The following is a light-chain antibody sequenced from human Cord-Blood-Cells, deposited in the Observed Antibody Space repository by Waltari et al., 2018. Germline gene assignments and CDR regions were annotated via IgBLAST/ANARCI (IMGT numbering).Light chain of an antibody. J-gene: IGKJ1*01. Sequence: EIVMTQSPATLSVSPGERVTLSCRASQSVSSNLAWYQQKPGQAPRLLIYGASTRANGIPARFSGSGSGTEFTLTISSLQSEDFAVYYCQQYNNWWTFGQGTKVEIK. CDR1: QSVSSN. CDR2: GAS. V-gene: IGKV3-15*01. CDR3: QQYNNWWT.